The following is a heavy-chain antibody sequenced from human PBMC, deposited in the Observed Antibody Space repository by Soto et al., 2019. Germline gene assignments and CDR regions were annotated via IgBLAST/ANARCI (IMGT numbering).Heavy chain of an antibody. J-gene: IGHJ2*01. CDR1: AGSISSGGYY. Sequence: SETLSLTCTVSAGSISSGGYYWSWIRQHPGKGLEWIGYIYYSGSTYYNPSLKSRVTISVDTSQNQFSLKLSSMTAADTAVYYCARGGTKRTTVTTDWYFELWGRLTLVTFCS. CDR2: IYYSGST. V-gene: IGHV4-31*03. D-gene: IGHD4-17*01. CDR3: ARGGTKRTTVTTDWYFEL.